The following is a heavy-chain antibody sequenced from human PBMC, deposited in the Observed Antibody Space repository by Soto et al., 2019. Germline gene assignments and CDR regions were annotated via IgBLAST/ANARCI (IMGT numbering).Heavy chain of an antibody. CDR2: MNPNSGNT. D-gene: IGHD2-8*01. V-gene: IGHV1-8*01. Sequence: ASVKVSCKASGYTFTSYDINWVRQATGQGLEWMGWMNPNSGNTGYAQKFQGRVTMTRNTSISTAYMELSSLRSEDTAVYYCARLGYCTNGVCSDQYYYYYYMDVWGKGTTVTVSS. CDR1: GYTFTSYD. J-gene: IGHJ6*03. CDR3: ARLGYCTNGVCSDQYYYYYYMDV.